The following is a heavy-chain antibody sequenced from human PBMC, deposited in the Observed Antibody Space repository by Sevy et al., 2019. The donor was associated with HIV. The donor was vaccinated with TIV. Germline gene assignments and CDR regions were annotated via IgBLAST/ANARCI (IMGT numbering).Heavy chain of an antibody. CDR3: VRWDYSTSGNWFDP. V-gene: IGHV3-21*01. CDR2: ISSSGHYI. CDR1: GFTFSRYS. D-gene: IGHD6-13*01. Sequence: GGSLRLSCGASGFTFSRYSMNWVRQAPGKGLEWVSYISSSGHYIQYADSVGGRFTISRDNARDSLDLQMNSLRAEDTAVYFCVRWDYSTSGNWFDPWGQGTLVTVSS. J-gene: IGHJ5*02.